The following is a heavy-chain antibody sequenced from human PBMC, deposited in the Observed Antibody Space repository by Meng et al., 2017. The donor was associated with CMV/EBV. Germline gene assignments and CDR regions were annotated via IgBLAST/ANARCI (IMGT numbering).Heavy chain of an antibody. J-gene: IGHJ6*02. V-gene: IGHV4-34*01. D-gene: IGHD2-2*01. Sequence: GPLRLPCAVYGGSFSGYYWSWIRQPPGKGLEWIGEINHSGSTNYNPSLKSRVTISVDTSKNQFSLKLSSVTAADTAVYYCARGRYCSSTSCYGMDVWGQGTTVTVSS. CDR2: INHSGST. CDR1: GGSFSGYY. CDR3: ARGRYCSSTSCYGMDV.